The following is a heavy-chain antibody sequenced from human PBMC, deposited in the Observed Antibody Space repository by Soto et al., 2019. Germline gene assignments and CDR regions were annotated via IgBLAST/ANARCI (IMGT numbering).Heavy chain of an antibody. D-gene: IGHD2-15*01. J-gene: IGHJ6*03. CDR3: ARELEYPEDCSGGSCYSEGKYYYYYMDV. Sequence: GGSLRLSCAASGFTFSSYWMSWVRRAPGKGLEWVANIKQDGSEKYYVDSVKGRFTISRDNAKNSLYLQMNSLRAEDTAVYYCARELEYPEDCSGGSCYSEGKYYYYYMDVWGKGTTVTVSS. CDR1: GFTFSSYW. CDR2: IKQDGSEK. V-gene: IGHV3-7*01.